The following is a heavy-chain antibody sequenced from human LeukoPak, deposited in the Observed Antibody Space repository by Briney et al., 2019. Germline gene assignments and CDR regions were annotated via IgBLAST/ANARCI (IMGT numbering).Heavy chain of an antibody. CDR1: GFTFNNYA. CDR2: ISASGGNT. Sequence: GGSVRLSCGASGFTFNNYAMTWVRQAPGKGLEWVSSISASGGNTYYSDYVKGRFTISRDNSKNTLYLQMNSLRVEDTAVYYCAKDWPSEWQQLPDYDAVDIWGQGMMVTVSS. J-gene: IGHJ3*02. D-gene: IGHD6-13*01. CDR3: AKDWPSEWQQLPDYDAVDI. V-gene: IGHV3-23*01.